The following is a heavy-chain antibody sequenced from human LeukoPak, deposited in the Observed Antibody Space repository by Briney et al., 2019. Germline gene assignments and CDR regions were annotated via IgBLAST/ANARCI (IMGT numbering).Heavy chain of an antibody. Sequence: SETLSLTCTVSGGSISSYYWSWIRQPPGKGLEWIGYIYYSGSTNYNPSLKSRVTISVDTSKNQFSLKLSSVTAADTAVYYCAREQYYYDSSGYSRAFDIWGQGTMVTVSS. CDR2: IYYSGST. D-gene: IGHD3-22*01. J-gene: IGHJ3*02. CDR3: AREQYYYDSSGYSRAFDI. CDR1: GGSISSYY. V-gene: IGHV4-59*12.